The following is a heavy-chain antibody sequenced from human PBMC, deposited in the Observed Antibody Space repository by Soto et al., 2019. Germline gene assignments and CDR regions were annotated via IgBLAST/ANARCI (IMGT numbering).Heavy chain of an antibody. V-gene: IGHV4-39*01. CDR3: VRALRDDSKPGHFDY. D-gene: IGHD2-15*01. CDR2: ISYSGST. Sequence: AGTPSLTCPVFGGAIRRDNFNSGCVRQTPEKGLEWIASISYSGSTYYNPTLKSRLIISVDTSKSQFSLKLSSVTAADTAVYYCVRALRDDSKPGHFDYWGQGTLVTVSS. J-gene: IGHJ4*02. CDR1: GGAIRRDNFN.